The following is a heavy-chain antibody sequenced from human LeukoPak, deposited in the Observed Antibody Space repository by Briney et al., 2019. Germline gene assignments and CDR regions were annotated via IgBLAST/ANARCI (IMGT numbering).Heavy chain of an antibody. D-gene: IGHD2-15*01. CDR1: GGTFSSYA. J-gene: IGHJ4*02. Sequence: GASVKVSCKASGGTFSSYAISWVRQAPGQGLEWMGGIIPIFGTANYAQKFQGRVTITADKSTSTAYMELSSLRSEDTAVYYCARGYLYCSGGSCYPYYFDYWGQGTLVTVSS. CDR2: IIPIFGTA. V-gene: IGHV1-69*06. CDR3: ARGYLYCSGGSCYPYYFDY.